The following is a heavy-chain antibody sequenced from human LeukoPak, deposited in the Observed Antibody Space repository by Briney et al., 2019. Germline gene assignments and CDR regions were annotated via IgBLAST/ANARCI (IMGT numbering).Heavy chain of an antibody. D-gene: IGHD7-27*01. CDR1: GYTFTTHD. J-gene: IGHJ4*02. Sequence: ASVKVSCKASGYTFTTHDINWVRQATGQGLEWLGWMSPNSGDTGYAQRFQGRVTMTSDSSISTAYMELSSLRSEDTAIYYCVRTPPNWGFDNWGQGTLVTVSS. CDR2: MSPNSGDT. V-gene: IGHV1-8*01. CDR3: VRTPPNWGFDN.